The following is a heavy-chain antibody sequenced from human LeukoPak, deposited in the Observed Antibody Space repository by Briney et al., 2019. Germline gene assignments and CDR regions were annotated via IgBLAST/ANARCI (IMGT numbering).Heavy chain of an antibody. Sequence: GGSLRLSCAASGFIFSNFRMTWVRQAPGKGLEWVANIKQDGSEKYYVDSVKGRFTISRDNAKNSLYLQMNSLRAEDTAVYYCARDRVATSSSPFDYWGQGTLVTVSS. V-gene: IGHV3-7*01. CDR2: IKQDGSEK. D-gene: IGHD6-13*01. J-gene: IGHJ4*02. CDR3: ARDRVATSSSPFDY. CDR1: GFIFSNFR.